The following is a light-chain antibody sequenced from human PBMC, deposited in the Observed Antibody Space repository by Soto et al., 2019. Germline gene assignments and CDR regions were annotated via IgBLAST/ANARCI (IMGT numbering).Light chain of an antibody. J-gene: IGKJ1*01. CDR3: QQYSSFTT. CDR2: DAS. V-gene: IGKV1-5*01. CDR1: QSISSW. Sequence: DIPMTQSPSTLSASVGDRVTIPFRASQSISSWLAWYQQKPGKAPKLLIYDASSLESGVPSRFSGSGSGTEFTLTISSLQPDDFATYYCQQYSSFTTFGQGTKV.